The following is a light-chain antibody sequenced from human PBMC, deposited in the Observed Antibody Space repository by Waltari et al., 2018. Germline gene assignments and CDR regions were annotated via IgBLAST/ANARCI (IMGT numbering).Light chain of an antibody. CDR1: HLGDKY. J-gene: IGLJ1*01. V-gene: IGLV3-1*01. CDR3: LAWDGSGYV. CDR2: HDS. Sequence: SYEVTQPPSVSVSPGQTASITCPGDHLGDKYISWYQQKPGQSPVLVIYHDSKRPSGIPERFSGSNSGNTATLTISGTQAMDETDYYCLAWDGSGYVFGTGTKVTVL.